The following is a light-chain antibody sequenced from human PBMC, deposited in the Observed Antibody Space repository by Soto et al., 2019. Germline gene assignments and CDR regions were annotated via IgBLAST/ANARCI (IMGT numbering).Light chain of an antibody. J-gene: IGKJ1*01. V-gene: IGKV1-5*03. Sequence: DIQMTQSPSTLSASVGDRVTITCRASQTISSWLAWYQQEPGKAPKLLIYQASSLENGVPSRFSGSGSGTEFSLTISSLQPDDFATYYCQQYSSHSTFGQGTKVDI. CDR1: QTISSW. CDR2: QAS. CDR3: QQYSSHST.